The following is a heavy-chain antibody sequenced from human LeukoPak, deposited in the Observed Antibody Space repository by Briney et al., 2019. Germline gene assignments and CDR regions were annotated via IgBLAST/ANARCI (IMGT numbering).Heavy chain of an antibody. CDR3: AKAYLMWFDHHAFDI. J-gene: IGHJ3*02. Sequence: PGGSLRLSCAASGFTLSSYGMHWVRQAPGKGLEWVAVISYDGSNKYYADSVKGRFTISRDNSKNTLYLQMNSLRAEDTAVYYCAKAYLMWFDHHAFDIWGQGTMVTVSS. V-gene: IGHV3-30*18. D-gene: IGHD2-21*01. CDR2: ISYDGSNK. CDR1: GFTLSSYG.